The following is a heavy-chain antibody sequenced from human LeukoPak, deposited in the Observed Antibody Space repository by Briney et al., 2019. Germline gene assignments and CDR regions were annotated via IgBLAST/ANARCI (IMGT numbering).Heavy chain of an antibody. Sequence: PGRSLRLSCAASGFTFDDYAMHWVRQAPGRGLEWVSGISWNSGSIGYADSVKGRFTISRDNAKNSLYLQMNSLRAEDTALYYCAKGGYILLWGQGTLVTVSS. D-gene: IGHD5-24*01. CDR2: ISWNSGSI. CDR1: GFTFDDYA. CDR3: AKGGYILL. V-gene: IGHV3-9*01. J-gene: IGHJ4*02.